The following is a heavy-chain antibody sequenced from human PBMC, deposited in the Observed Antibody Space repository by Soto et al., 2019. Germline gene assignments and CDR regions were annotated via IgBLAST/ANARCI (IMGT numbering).Heavy chain of an antibody. CDR3: ARGGEYSGYDYLSLGFDP. D-gene: IGHD5-12*01. Sequence: ASVKVSCKASGYTFTSYDINWVRQATGQGLEWMGWMNPNSGNTGYAQKFQGRVTMTRNTSISTAYMELSSLRSEDTAVYYCARGGEYSGYDYLSLGFDPWGQGTLVTVS. CDR2: MNPNSGNT. V-gene: IGHV1-8*01. J-gene: IGHJ5*02. CDR1: GYTFTSYD.